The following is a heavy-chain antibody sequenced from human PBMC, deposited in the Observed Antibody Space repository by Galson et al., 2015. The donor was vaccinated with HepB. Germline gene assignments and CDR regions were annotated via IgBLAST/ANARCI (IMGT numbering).Heavy chain of an antibody. D-gene: IGHD2-15*01. Sequence: SLRLSCAASGFTFSSYEMNWVRQAPGKGLEWVSYISGSGSTIYYADSVKGRFTISRDNAKNSLYLQMNSLRAEDTAVYYCARVPPIVTWGQGTLVTVSS. J-gene: IGHJ5*02. CDR1: GFTFSSYE. CDR3: ARVPPIVT. CDR2: ISGSGSTI. V-gene: IGHV3-48*03.